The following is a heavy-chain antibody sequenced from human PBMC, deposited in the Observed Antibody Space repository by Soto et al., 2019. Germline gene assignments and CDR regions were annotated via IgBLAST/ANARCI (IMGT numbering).Heavy chain of an antibody. CDR2: MQPSSGRT. CDR3: ARGVTAGVDY. CDR1: GYSFTSLD. Sequence: QVQLVQSGAEVREPGASVKVSCKASGYSFTSLDINWVLQTTGQGLEWMGWMQPSSGRTGYAQKFQGRVTMTRDTSINTAYMELSSLTSDDTAFYYCARGVTAGVDYWGQGTLVTVSS. D-gene: IGHD1-26*01. V-gene: IGHV1-8*01. J-gene: IGHJ4*02.